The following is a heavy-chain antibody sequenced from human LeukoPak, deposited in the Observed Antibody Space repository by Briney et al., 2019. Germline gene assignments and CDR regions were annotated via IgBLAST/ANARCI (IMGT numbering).Heavy chain of an antibody. CDR1: GGSINSGNYH. V-gene: IGHV4-61*02. J-gene: IGHJ6*03. CDR2: IYTSGTT. Sequence: SQTLSLTCTVSGGSINSGNYHWSWIRQPAGKGLEWIGRIYTSGTTNNNPSLNSRVTISVDTSKNQFSLKLSSVTAADTAVYYCARGTLVRGVLGGYYYMDVWGTGTTVTISS. D-gene: IGHD3-10*01. CDR3: ARGTLVRGVLGGYYYMDV.